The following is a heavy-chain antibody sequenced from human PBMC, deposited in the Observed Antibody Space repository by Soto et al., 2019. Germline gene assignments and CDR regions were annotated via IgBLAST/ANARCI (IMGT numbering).Heavy chain of an antibody. J-gene: IGHJ6*02. CDR2: IIPIFGTA. CDR3: AKLGYCSGGSCYPPSRGGKDV. V-gene: IGHV1-69*12. CDR1: GGTFSSYA. Sequence: QVQLVQSGAEVKKPGSSVKVSCKASGGTFSSYAISWVRQAPGQGLEWMGGIIPIFGTAHYAQKFQGRVTMPAEEDTITASMELSSLRSEDTAVYYGAKLGYCSGGSCYPPSRGGKDVWGQGTTVTVSS. D-gene: IGHD2-15*01.